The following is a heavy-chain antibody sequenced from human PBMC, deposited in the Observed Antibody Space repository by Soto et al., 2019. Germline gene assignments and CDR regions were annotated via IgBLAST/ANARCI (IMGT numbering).Heavy chain of an antibody. V-gene: IGHV4-39*01. CDR1: GGSISSSSYY. CDR3: ARARIAARGYYYYGMDV. Sequence: SETLSLTCTVSGGSISSSSYYWGWIRQPPXKGLEWIGSIYYSGSTYYNPSLKSRVTISVDTSKNQFSLKLSSVTAADTAVYYCARARIAARGYYYYGMDVWGKGTTVTVFS. CDR2: IYYSGST. D-gene: IGHD6-6*01. J-gene: IGHJ6*04.